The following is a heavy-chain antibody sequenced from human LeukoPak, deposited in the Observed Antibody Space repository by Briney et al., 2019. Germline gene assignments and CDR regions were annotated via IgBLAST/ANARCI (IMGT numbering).Heavy chain of an antibody. CDR1: GFTFSSYV. Sequence: GRSLRLSCAASGFTFSSYVMYWVRQAPGKGLEWVALISYDGSHKEYADSVKGRFTVSRDNSKNTLYLQMNSLRAEDTAVYYCAKDTPLPSWWGQGTLVTVSS. J-gene: IGHJ4*02. CDR2: ISYDGSHK. V-gene: IGHV3-30*18. CDR3: AKDTPLPSW. D-gene: IGHD2-15*01.